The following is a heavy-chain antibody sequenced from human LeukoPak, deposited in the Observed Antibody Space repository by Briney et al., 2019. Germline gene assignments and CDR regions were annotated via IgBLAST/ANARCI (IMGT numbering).Heavy chain of an antibody. CDR3: ASGRNYFPIEY. J-gene: IGHJ4*02. D-gene: IGHD3-10*02. CDR1: GFIVSSRY. V-gene: IGHV3-53*01. CDR2: IYITGNT. Sequence: PGGSLTLSCAASGFIVSSRYMTWVRQTAGKGLEYISVIYITGNTFYADSVKGRFSLSRDNSVNTVFLHLSGLRAEDTGVYYCASGRNYFPIEYWGQGTPVTVAS.